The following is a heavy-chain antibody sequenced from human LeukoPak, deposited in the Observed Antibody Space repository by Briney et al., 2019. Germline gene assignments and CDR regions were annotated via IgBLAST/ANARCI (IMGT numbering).Heavy chain of an antibody. J-gene: IGHJ4*02. V-gene: IGHV4-59*13. CDR2: ISNSGST. Sequence: SETLSLTCTVSGASIDNYYWDWIRQSPGKGLEWIACISNSGSTKYNPSLTDRVTMSVDRSKNQVSLRLRSVTAADTGVYYCTKGYYEPFDKWGQGTLVAVSS. D-gene: IGHD3-22*01. CDR3: TKGYYEPFDK. CDR1: GASIDNYY.